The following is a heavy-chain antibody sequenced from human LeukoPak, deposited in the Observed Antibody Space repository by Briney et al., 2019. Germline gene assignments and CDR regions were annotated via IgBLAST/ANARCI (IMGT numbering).Heavy chain of an antibody. D-gene: IGHD3-3*01. CDR1: GGSISSYY. CDR2: IYYSGST. V-gene: IGHV4-59*01. J-gene: IGHJ4*02. CDR3: ARYRLDDFWSGCFDY. Sequence: SETLSLTCTVSGGSISSYYWSWIRQPPGKGLEWIGYIYYSGSTNYNPSLKSRVTISVDTSKNQFSLKLSSVTAADTAVYYCARYRLDDFWSGCFDYWGQGTPVTVSS.